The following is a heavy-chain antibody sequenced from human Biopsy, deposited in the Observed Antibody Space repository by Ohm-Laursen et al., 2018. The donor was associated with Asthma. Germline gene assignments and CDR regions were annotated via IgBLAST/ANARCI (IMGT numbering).Heavy chain of an antibody. CDR1: GGSISSGGYS. CDR3: ARVKDGYNFGY. D-gene: IGHD5-24*01. J-gene: IGHJ4*02. V-gene: IGHV4-30-2*01. Sequence: TLSLTWAVSGGSISSGGYSWSWIRQPPGKGLEWIGYIYHSGSTYYNPSLKSRVAISVDRSKNQFSLKLSSVTAAGTAVYYCARVKDGYNFGYWGQGTLVTVSS. CDR2: IYHSGST.